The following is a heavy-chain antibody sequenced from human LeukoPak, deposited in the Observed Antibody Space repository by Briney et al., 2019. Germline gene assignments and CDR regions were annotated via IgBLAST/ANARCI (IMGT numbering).Heavy chain of an antibody. Sequence: ASVKVSCKASGGTFSSYAISWVRQAPGQGLEWMGWINPNSGGTNYAQKFQGRVTMTRDTSISTAYMELSRLRSDDTAVYYCARPAVYSSSWYDNWFDPWGQGTLVTVSS. CDR1: GGTFSSYA. CDR2: INPNSGGT. CDR3: ARPAVYSSSWYDNWFDP. J-gene: IGHJ5*02. V-gene: IGHV1-2*02. D-gene: IGHD6-13*01.